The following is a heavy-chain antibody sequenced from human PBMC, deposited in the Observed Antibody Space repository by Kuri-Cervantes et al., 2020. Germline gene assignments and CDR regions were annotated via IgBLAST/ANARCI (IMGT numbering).Heavy chain of an antibody. CDR1: GITFSNAW. J-gene: IGHJ6*03. CDR2: IKQDGSEK. V-gene: IGHV3-7*02. CDR3: ARGGYGDYNNYYYYMDV. D-gene: IGHD4-17*01. Sequence: GESLKISCAASGITFSNAWMRWVRQAPGKGLEWVANIKQDGSEKYYVDSVKGRFTISRDNAKNSLYLQMNSLRAEDTAVYYCARGGYGDYNNYYYYMDVWGKGTTVTVSS.